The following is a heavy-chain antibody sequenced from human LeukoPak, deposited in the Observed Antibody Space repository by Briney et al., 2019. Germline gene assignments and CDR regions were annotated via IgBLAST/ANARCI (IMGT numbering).Heavy chain of an antibody. V-gene: IGHV3-30-3*01. CDR3: ARDRRPYYYGSGSFDY. J-gene: IGHJ4*02. D-gene: IGHD3-10*01. Sequence: GGSLRLSCAASGFTFSSYAMHWVRQAPGKGLEWVAIISYDAGNKYYADSVKGRFTISRDNSKNTLYLQMNSLRAEDTAVYYCARDRRPYYYGSGSFDYWGQGTLVTVSS. CDR2: ISYDAGNK. CDR1: GFTFSSYA.